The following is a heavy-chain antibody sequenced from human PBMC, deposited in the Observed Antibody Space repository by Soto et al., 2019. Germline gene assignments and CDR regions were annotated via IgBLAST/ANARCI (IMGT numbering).Heavy chain of an antibody. J-gene: IGHJ5*02. CDR2: IHYSGRT. V-gene: IGHV4-31*11. CDR1: GGSTTSGAYY. CDR3: ARYYFDSSGYSNWFDP. D-gene: IGHD3-22*01. Sequence: SETLSLTCAVSGGSTTSGAYYWTWISQHPGKGLEWIAYIHYSGRTYYNPSLKSRVTISVDTSNNQFSLKLSSVTAADTAVYYCARYYFDSSGYSNWFDPWGQGTLVTVSA.